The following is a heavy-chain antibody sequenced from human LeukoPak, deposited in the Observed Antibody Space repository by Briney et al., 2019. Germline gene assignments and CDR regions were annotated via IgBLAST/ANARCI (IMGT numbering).Heavy chain of an antibody. CDR1: GFTFSSYA. Sequence: PGGSLRLSCAASGFTFSSYAMSWVRQAPGKGLEWVSAISSSGGSTYYADSVKGRFTISRDNSKNTLYLQMNSLRAEDTAVYYCARVARPHYDILTGYHSYFDYWGQGTLVTVSS. J-gene: IGHJ4*02. V-gene: IGHV3-23*01. D-gene: IGHD3-9*01. CDR3: ARVARPHYDILTGYHSYFDY. CDR2: ISSSGGST.